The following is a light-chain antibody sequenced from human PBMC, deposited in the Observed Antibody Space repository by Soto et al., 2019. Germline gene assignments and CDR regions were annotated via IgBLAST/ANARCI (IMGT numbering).Light chain of an antibody. CDR2: EVF. CDR1: NSDLGAYDY. CDR3: SSYTANSARV. V-gene: IGLV2-14*01. J-gene: IGLJ1*01. Sequence: QSVLTQPASVSGSPGQSITISCTGTNSDLGAYDYVSWYQQHPGKAPRLLIYEVFNRPSGVSDRFSGSKSANTASLTISGLQADDEADYYCSSYTANSARVFGPGTKLTVL.